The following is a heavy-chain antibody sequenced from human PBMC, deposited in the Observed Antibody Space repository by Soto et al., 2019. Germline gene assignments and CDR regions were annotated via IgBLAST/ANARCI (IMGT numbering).Heavy chain of an antibody. J-gene: IGHJ3*02. CDR3: ARVNDYGRSGAFDI. D-gene: IGHD4-17*01. CDR1: GFTFSSYW. V-gene: IGHV3-7*04. CDR2: IKQDGSEK. Sequence: QLGGSLRLSCAASGFTFSSYWMSWVRQAPGKGLEWVANIKQDGSEKYYVDSVKGRFTISRDNAKNSLYLQMNSLRAEDTAVYYCARVNDYGRSGAFDIWGQGTMVTVSS.